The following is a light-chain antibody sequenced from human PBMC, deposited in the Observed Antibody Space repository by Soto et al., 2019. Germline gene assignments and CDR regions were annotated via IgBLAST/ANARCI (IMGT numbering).Light chain of an antibody. V-gene: IGLV4-69*01. CDR2: LNSDGTY. CDR3: QTWDTGIRV. J-gene: IGLJ3*02. Sequence: QLVLTQSPSASASLGASVKLTCTLSSGHSSYAIAWHQQQPEKGPRYLMKLNSDGTYSKGDGIPDRFSGSSSGAERYLTISSLQSEDEADYYCQTWDTGIRVFGGGTKLTVL. CDR1: SGHSSYA.